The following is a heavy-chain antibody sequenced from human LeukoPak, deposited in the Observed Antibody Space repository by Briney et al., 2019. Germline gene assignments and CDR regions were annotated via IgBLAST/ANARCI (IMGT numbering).Heavy chain of an antibody. V-gene: IGHV4-59*01. CDR2: IHYSGST. CDR3: ARGGFLDPFDP. J-gene: IGHJ5*02. D-gene: IGHD1-1*01. CDR1: GGSISNYY. Sequence: PSETLSLTCTVSGGSISNYYWGWIRQPPGKGLEWIGYIHYSGSTKYNPSLKSRVTISVDTSKNQFFLKLSSVIAADTAVYYCARGGFLDPFDPWGQGTLVFVSS.